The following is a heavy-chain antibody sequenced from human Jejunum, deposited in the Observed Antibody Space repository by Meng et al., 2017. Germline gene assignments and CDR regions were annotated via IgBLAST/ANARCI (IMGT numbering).Heavy chain of an antibody. CDR2: IFRTGTS. CDR1: GDSISSDNW. V-gene: IGHV4-4*02. CDR3: ARKGGTYSTGHFPHFDY. Sequence: VQRDESCPGLVTPSGTLSLPCAASGDSISSDNWWSWVRQPPGKGPEWIGDIFRTGTSNYSPSLRSRVAIYMDKSKNQFSLSLNSVTAADTAVYYCARKGGTYSTGHFPHFDYWGQGTLVTVSS. D-gene: IGHD6-19*01. J-gene: IGHJ4*02.